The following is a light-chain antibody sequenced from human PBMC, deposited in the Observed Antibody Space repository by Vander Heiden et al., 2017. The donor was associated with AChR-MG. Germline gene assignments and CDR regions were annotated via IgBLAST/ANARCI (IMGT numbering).Light chain of an antibody. CDR1: SSDVGGYNY. Sequence: QSALTQPASVSGSPGQSITIPCTGTSSDVGGYNYVSWYQQHPGKAPKLIISDVSNRPSGVSNRFSGSKSGNTASLTISGLQAEDEAEYYCSSYTSSTSVVFGGGTKLTVL. J-gene: IGLJ2*01. CDR2: DVS. V-gene: IGLV2-14*03. CDR3: SSYTSSTSVV.